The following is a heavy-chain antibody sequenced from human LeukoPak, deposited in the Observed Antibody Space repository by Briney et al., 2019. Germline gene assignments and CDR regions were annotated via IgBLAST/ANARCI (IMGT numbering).Heavy chain of an antibody. CDR3: ARWSFAIGPVASFDY. Sequence: SETLSLTCTVSGGSVSSGSYYWGWIRQPPGKGLEWVGYIHYSGNTNYNPSLKSRVTMSLDTPKSQFSLRLTSVTAADTAVYYCARWSFAIGPVASFDYWGQGTLVIVSS. CDR1: GGSVSSGSYY. V-gene: IGHV4-61*01. CDR2: IHYSGNT. D-gene: IGHD2-2*01. J-gene: IGHJ4*02.